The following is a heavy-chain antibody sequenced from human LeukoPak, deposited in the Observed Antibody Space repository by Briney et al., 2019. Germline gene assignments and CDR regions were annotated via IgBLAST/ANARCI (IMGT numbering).Heavy chain of an antibody. CDR1: GFTFSSYW. D-gene: IGHD3-10*01. CDR3: ARDRGSYYYGSGSLYYYYYYGMDV. J-gene: IGHJ6*02. Sequence: GGSLRLSCAASGFTFSSYWMHWVRQAPGKGLVWVSRINCDGCSTSYADSVKGRFTMSRDNAKNTLYLQMNSLRAEDTAVYYCARDRGSYYYGSGSLYYYYYYGMDVWGQGTTVTVSS. V-gene: IGHV3-74*01. CDR2: INCDGCST.